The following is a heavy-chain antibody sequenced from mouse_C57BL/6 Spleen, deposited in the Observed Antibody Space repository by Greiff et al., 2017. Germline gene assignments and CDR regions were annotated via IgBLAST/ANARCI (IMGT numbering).Heavy chain of an antibody. CDR3: SRALRDRAMDY. D-gene: IGHD2-14*01. J-gene: IGHJ4*01. CDR2: ISDGGSYT. V-gene: IGHV5-4*03. Sequence: EVKLVESGGGLVKPGGSLKLSCAASGFTFSSYAMSWVRQTPEKRLEWVATISDGGSYTYYPDNVKGRFTISRDNAKNNLYLQMSRLKSVDTAMYYCSRALRDRAMDYWGQGTSVTVSS. CDR1: GFTFSSYA.